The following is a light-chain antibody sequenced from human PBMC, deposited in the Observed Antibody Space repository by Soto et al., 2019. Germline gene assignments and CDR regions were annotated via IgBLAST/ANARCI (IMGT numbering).Light chain of an antibody. CDR2: DVS. J-gene: IGLJ2*01. Sequence: QSALTQPASVYGSPGQSITISCSGTSSDVGGYNYVSWYQHHPGKVPKLMIYDVSNRPSGVSNRFSGSKSGNTASLTISGLHAEDEADYYCSSHTSSTTGVLFGGGTKLTVL. V-gene: IGLV2-14*03. CDR1: SSDVGGYNY. CDR3: SSHTSSTTGVL.